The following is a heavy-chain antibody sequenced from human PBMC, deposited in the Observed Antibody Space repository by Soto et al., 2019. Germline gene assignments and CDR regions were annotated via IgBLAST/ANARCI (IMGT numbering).Heavy chain of an antibody. CDR2: ITDTGGDA. V-gene: IGHV3-23*01. CDR1: GLTFGSRA. Sequence: GGSLRLSCVAPGLTFGSRAMSWVRQSPGEGLEWVSTITDTGGDAKYADSVRGRFAISRDNSKNTLYLQMNSLRAEDTAVYYCAKKENVFDIWGQGTMVTASS. D-gene: IGHD1-1*01. J-gene: IGHJ3*02. CDR3: AKKENVFDI.